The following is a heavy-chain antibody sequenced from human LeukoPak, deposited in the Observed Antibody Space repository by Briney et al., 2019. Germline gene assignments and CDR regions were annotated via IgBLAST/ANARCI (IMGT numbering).Heavy chain of an antibody. CDR2: ISWDGGST. D-gene: IGHD3-9*01. J-gene: IGHJ6*02. CDR1: GFTFDDYT. V-gene: IGHV3-43*01. Sequence: GSLRLSCAASGFTFDDYTMHWVRQAPGKGLEWVSLISWDGGSTYYADSVKGRYTISRDNSKNSLYLQMNSLRTEDTALYYCAKGILTGYYYCGMDVWGQGTTVTVSS. CDR3: AKGILTGYYYCGMDV.